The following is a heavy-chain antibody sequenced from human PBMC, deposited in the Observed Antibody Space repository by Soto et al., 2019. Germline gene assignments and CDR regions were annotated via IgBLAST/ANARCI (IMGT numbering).Heavy chain of an antibody. Sequence: NPSETLSLTCAVSGGSISSSNWWSWVRQPPGKGLEWIGEIYHSGSTNYNPSLKSRVTISVDKSKNQFSLKLSSVTAADTAVYYCARASAQHEGADGATGYYYGMDVWGQGTTVTVSS. CDR3: ARASAQHEGADGATGYYYGMDV. D-gene: IGHD3-9*01. CDR2: IYHSGST. J-gene: IGHJ6*02. CDR1: GGSISSSNW. V-gene: IGHV4-4*02.